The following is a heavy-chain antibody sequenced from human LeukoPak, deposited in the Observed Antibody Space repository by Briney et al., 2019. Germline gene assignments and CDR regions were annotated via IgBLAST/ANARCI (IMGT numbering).Heavy chain of an antibody. CDR2: ISGSGGTT. CDR3: AKDSGPYTSGYYGH. V-gene: IGHV3-23*01. J-gene: IGHJ4*02. Sequence: GGSLRLSCSASGFTFSSYAMSWVRQAPGKGLEWVSTISGSGGTTHYADSVKGRFTISRDNSKNTLFLQLSSLRAEDTAVYYCAKDSGPYTSGYYGHWGQGTLVTVSS. CDR1: GFTFSSYA. D-gene: IGHD3-22*01.